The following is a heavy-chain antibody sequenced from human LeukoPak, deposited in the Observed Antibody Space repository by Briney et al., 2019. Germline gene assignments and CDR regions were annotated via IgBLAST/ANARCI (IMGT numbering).Heavy chain of an antibody. V-gene: IGHV3-11*04. CDR3: ARVKVTIFGVVMGRWFDP. CDR1: GFRFSDNY. D-gene: IGHD3-3*01. Sequence: PGGSLRLSCAASGFRFSDNYMSWVRQAPGKGLEWVSYISSSGTTIYYADSVKGRFTVSRDNAKNSVYLQMNSLRAEDTAVYYCARVKVTIFGVVMGRWFDPWGQGTLVTVSS. J-gene: IGHJ5*02. CDR2: ISSSGTTI.